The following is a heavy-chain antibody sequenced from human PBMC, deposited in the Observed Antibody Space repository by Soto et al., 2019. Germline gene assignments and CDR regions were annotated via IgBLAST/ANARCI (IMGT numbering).Heavy chain of an antibody. CDR1: GYTFTRYG. CDR3: ARDVLRYLDWPGHDAFDI. Sequence: SVKLSCKASGYTFTRYGISWVRQAPGRGLEWMGWISAYNGNTNYAQKLQGRVTMTTDTSTSTAYMELRSLRSDDTAVYYCARDVLRYLDWPGHDAFDIWGQRTMVTVSS. CDR2: ISAYNGNT. J-gene: IGHJ3*02. V-gene: IGHV1-18*01. D-gene: IGHD3-9*01.